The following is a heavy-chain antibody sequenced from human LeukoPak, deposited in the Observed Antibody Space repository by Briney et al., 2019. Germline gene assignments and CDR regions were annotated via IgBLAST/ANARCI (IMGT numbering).Heavy chain of an antibody. CDR1: GFTFDDYA. J-gene: IGHJ6*03. D-gene: IGHD5-18*01. Sequence: PGGSLRLSCAASGFTFDDYAMSWLRQAPGKGLEWVSLISGGGSSTYYADSVKGRFTISRDNSKNSLYLQMNSLKTEDNALYSCPKDWWPDGLWLPYYDSSVADWGKGTTVTVSS. V-gene: IGHV3-43*02. CDR3: PKDWWPDGLWLPYYDSSVAD. CDR2: ISGGGSST.